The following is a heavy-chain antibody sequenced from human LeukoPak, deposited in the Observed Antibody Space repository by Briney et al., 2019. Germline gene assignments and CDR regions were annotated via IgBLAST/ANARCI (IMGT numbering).Heavy chain of an antibody. J-gene: IGHJ5*02. CDR3: ARALALRYCSGGSCYNWFDP. Sequence: GASVTVSFKASGYTFTIYYMHWVRQAPGQGLEWMGIINPSGGSTSYAQKFQGRVTMTRDRSTSTVYMELSSLRSEDTAVYYCARALALRYCSGGSCYNWFDPWGQGTRVTVSS. V-gene: IGHV1-46*01. CDR2: INPSGGST. CDR1: GYTFTIYY. D-gene: IGHD2-15*01.